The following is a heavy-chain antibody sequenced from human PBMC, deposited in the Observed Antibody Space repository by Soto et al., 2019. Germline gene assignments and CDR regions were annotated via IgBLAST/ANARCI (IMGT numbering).Heavy chain of an antibody. Sequence: SETLSLTCTVSGGSVSSGSYYWSWIRQPPGKGLEWIGYIYYSGSTNYNPSLKSRVTISVDTSKNQFFLKLSSVTAADTAVYYCAISAVAGTFDYWGQGTLVTVSS. J-gene: IGHJ4*02. V-gene: IGHV4-61*01. CDR3: AISAVAGTFDY. CDR1: GGSVSSGSYY. CDR2: IYYSGST. D-gene: IGHD6-19*01.